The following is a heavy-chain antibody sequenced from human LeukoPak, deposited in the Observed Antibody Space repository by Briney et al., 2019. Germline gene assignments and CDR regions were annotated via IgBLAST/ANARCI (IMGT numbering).Heavy chain of an antibody. CDR2: IKQDGSEK. J-gene: IGHJ4*02. CDR1: GFTFSSYW. V-gene: IGHV3-7*01. Sequence: QPGGSLRLSCAASGFTFSSYWMSWVRQAPGKGLEWVANIKQDGSEKYYVDSVKGRFTISRDNAKNSLYLQMNSLRAEDTAVYYCARVPDFWSGYIDYWGQGTLVTVSS. D-gene: IGHD3-3*01. CDR3: ARVPDFWSGYIDY.